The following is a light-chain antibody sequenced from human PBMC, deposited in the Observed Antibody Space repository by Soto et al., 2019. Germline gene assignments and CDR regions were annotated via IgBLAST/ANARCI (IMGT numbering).Light chain of an antibody. Sequence: DIQMTQSPSTLSASIGDRVTITCRASQSINGRLAWYQQKPGRPPKLLIYDVSFLESGVPSRFSGSGSGTDFNLTISSLRPDDCATFYCQQYKVYPYTFGQGTRLDI. CDR3: QQYKVYPYT. CDR2: DVS. J-gene: IGKJ2*01. V-gene: IGKV1-5*01. CDR1: QSINGR.